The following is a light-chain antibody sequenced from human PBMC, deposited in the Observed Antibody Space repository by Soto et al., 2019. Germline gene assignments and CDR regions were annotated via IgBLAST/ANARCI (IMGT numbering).Light chain of an antibody. CDR3: SSYTTSTTQG. J-gene: IGLJ2*01. CDR1: SSDVGSYNY. Sequence: QPASVSGSPGQSITISCTGTSSDVGSYNYVSWYQQHPGKAPKLMIYEVRNRPSGVSDRFSGSKSGKTASLTIFGLQAEDEADYYCSSYTTSTTQGFGGGTKVTVL. CDR2: EVR. V-gene: IGLV2-14*01.